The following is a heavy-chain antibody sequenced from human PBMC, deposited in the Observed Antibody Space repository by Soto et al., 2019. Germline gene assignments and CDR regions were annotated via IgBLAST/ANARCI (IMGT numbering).Heavy chain of an antibody. J-gene: IGHJ1*01. V-gene: IGHV3-53*01. CDR3: ERDMVRGLYPEYFHH. CDR1: GFTVSSDY. Sequence: GGSLRLSCAASGFTVSSDYMSWVRQAPGKGLEWVSVIYTGGSTYYADSVKGRFTFSRDNSKNTLYLQMNSLRAEDTAVYYCERDMVRGLYPEYFHHWGQGTLVTVSS. D-gene: IGHD3-10*01. CDR2: IYTGGST.